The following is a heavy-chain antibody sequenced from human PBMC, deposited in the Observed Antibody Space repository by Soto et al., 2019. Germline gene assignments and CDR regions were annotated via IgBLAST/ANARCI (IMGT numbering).Heavy chain of an antibody. CDR1: GYTFTSYG. D-gene: IGHD6-19*01. V-gene: IGHV1-18*01. CDR3: AGGGSSGWQGLEYYGMDV. J-gene: IGHJ6*02. Sequence: QVQLVQSGAEVKKPGASVKVSCKASGYTFTSYGISWVRQAPGQGLEWMGWISAYNGNTNYAQKLQGRVTMTTDTSTSTAYMERRSLRSDDTAVYYCAGGGSSGWQGLEYYGMDVWGQGTTVTVSS. CDR2: ISAYNGNT.